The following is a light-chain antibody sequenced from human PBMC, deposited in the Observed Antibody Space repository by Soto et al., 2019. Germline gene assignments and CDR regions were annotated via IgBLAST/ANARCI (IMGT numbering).Light chain of an antibody. Sequence: RLKARSPATLSESPGGIATLSFRASQSIGDTLAWYQQKPGQAPRLLIYGASSRVTGFPARFSGSGSGTEFTIPISSLQSEDAAVYYCQHHNQWLIPFGQGTRLEIK. CDR3: QHHNQWLIP. J-gene: IGKJ5*01. CDR1: QSIGDT. V-gene: IGKV3-15*01. CDR2: GAS.